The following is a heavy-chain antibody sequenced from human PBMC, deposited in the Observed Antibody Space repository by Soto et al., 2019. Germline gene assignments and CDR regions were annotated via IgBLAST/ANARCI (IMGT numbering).Heavy chain of an antibody. D-gene: IGHD3-3*01. CDR3: VRVPTIFGVVTTYNGMDV. CDR1: GYSFTSYW. V-gene: IGHV5-51*01. CDR2: IYPGDSDT. J-gene: IGHJ6*02. Sequence: GESLKISCKGSGYSFTSYWIGWVRQMPGKGLEWMGIIYPGDSDTRYSPSFQGQVTISADKSISTAYLQWSSLKASDTAVYYCVRVPTIFGVVTTYNGMDVWGQGTTVTVSS.